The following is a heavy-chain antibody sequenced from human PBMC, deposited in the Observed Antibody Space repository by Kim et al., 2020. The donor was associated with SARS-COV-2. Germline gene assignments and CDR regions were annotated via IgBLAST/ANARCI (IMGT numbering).Heavy chain of an antibody. CDR1: EYTFNNYA. Sequence: ASVKVSCKASEYTFNNYAMHWVRQAPGQRLEWMGCITADKGYTQYSQKFQGRVSITSDTSARTTYMELTSLTSEDTAVYYCAKGISSGAWLTDYWGQGSLVAVSS. V-gene: IGHV1-3*01. CDR3: AKGISSGAWLTDY. D-gene: IGHD3-10*01. J-gene: IGHJ4*02. CDR2: ITADKGYT.